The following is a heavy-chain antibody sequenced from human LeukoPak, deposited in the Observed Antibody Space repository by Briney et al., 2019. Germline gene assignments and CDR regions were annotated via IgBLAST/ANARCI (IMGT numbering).Heavy chain of an antibody. J-gene: IGHJ4*02. CDR2: IYYSGGT. CDR1: GGSISSYY. D-gene: IGHD6-13*01. CDR3: ARVSAAAAAGLDY. V-gene: IGHV4-59*08. Sequence: SETLSLTCTVSGGSISSYYWSWIRQPPGKGLEWIGYIYYSGGTNYNPSLKSRVTISVDTSKNQFSLKLSSVAAADTAVYYCARVSAAAAAGLDYWGQGTLVTVSS.